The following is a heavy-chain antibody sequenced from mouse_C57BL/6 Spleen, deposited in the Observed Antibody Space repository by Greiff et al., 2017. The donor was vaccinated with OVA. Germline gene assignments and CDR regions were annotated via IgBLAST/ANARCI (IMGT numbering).Heavy chain of an antibody. CDR1: GFTFTDYY. D-gene: IGHD1-2*01. J-gene: IGHJ2*01. V-gene: IGHV14-1*01. CDR3: TTNYGYYIDY. Sequence: EVQLQQSGAELVRPGASVTLSCTASGFTFTDYYMHWVKQRPEQGLEWIGRIDPEGGDTEYAPEFQGKATMTADPSSNTAYLQLSSLTSEDTAVYYCTTNYGYYIDYWGQGTTLTVSS. CDR2: IDPEGGDT.